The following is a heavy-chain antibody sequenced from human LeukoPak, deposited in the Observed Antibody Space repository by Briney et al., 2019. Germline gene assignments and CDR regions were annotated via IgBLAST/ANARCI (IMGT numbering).Heavy chain of an antibody. CDR3: ARGRIGYCSSTSCGFDY. J-gene: IGHJ4*02. Sequence: SETLSLTCAVSGGSISSGGYSWSWIRQPPGKGLEWIGYIYHSGSTYYNPSLKSRVTILVDRSKNQFSLKLSSVTAADTAVYYCARGRIGYCSSTSCGFDYWGQGTLVTVSS. V-gene: IGHV4-30-2*01. CDR2: IYHSGST. CDR1: GGSISSGGYS. D-gene: IGHD2-2*01.